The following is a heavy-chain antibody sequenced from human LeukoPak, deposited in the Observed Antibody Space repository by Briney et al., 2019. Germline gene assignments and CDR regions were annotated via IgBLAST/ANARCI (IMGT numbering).Heavy chain of an antibody. Sequence: PGGSLRLSCAASGFTFSSYAMRWVRQAPGKGLEWVAVISYDGSNKYYADSVKGRFTISRDNSKNTLYLQMNSLRAEDTAVYYCARVATIMWGQGTLVTVSS. V-gene: IGHV3-30*04. CDR3: ARVATIM. J-gene: IGHJ4*02. D-gene: IGHD5-12*01. CDR1: GFTFSSYA. CDR2: ISYDGSNK.